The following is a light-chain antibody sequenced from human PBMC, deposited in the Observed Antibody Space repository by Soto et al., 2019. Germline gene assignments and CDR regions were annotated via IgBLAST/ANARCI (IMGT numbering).Light chain of an antibody. Sequence: FVLTQSPGTLSLSPGERATLSCRASQSVRYNYLAWYQQKPGQAPRVLIFEASKRATGTPDRFSGSGSGTDFTLTISRLEPEDFGVFYCQQYVNSPFTFGQGTKLEI. CDR1: QSVRYNY. CDR3: QQYVNSPFT. CDR2: EAS. J-gene: IGKJ2*01. V-gene: IGKV3-20*01.